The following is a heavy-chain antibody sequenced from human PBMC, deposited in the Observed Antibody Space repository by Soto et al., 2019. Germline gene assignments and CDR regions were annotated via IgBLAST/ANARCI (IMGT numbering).Heavy chain of an antibody. CDR1: GCSISRSSYY. Sequence: PSETLSLTCTVSGCSISRSSYYWGWVRQPLGKGLEWIGSIYYSGSTYYNPSLKSRVTISVDTSKNQFSLKLSSVTAADTAVYYCTTDSYSSITVVRFDYWGQGTVVTVSS. D-gene: IGHD1-26*01. CDR3: TTDSYSSITVVRFDY. V-gene: IGHV4-39*02. CDR2: IYYSGST. J-gene: IGHJ4*02.